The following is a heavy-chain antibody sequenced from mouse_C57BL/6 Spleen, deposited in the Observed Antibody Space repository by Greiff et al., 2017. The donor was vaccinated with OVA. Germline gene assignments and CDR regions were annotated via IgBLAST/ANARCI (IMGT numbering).Heavy chain of an antibody. D-gene: IGHD2-1*01. CDR1: GYTFTSYW. V-gene: IGHV1-64*01. J-gene: IGHJ2*01. CDR3: ARSTGYGNYVDY. CDR2: IHPNSGST. Sequence: VKLMESGAELVKPGASVKLSCKASGYTFTSYWMHWVKQRPGQGLEWIGMIHPNSGSTNYNEKFKSKATLTVDKSSSTAYMQLSSLTSEDSAVYYCARSTGYGNYVDYWGQGTTLTVSS.